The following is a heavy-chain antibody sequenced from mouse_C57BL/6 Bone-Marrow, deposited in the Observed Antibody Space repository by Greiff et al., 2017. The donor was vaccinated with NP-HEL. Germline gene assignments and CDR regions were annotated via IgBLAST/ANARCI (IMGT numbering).Heavy chain of an antibody. CDR2: IDPEDGDT. CDR3: ASDCAVSPWFAY. V-gene: IGHV14-1*01. J-gene: IGHJ3*01. Sequence: EVQLQQSGAELVRPGASVKLSCTASGFTITDYYMHWVKQRPEQGLEWIGRIDPEDGDTEYAPKFQGKATMTADTSSNTAYLQLSSLTSEDTAVYSCASDCAVSPWFAYWGQGTLVTVSA. CDR1: GFTITDYY.